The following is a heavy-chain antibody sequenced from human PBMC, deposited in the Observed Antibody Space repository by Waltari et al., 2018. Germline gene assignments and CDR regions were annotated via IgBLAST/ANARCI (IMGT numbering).Heavy chain of an antibody. CDR3: ARQGLRDKLGKYNWFDP. CDR2: IYYSGRT. V-gene: IGHV4-39*01. J-gene: IGHJ5*02. CDR1: GGSISRTSHY. D-gene: IGHD7-27*01. Sequence: QLQLQESGPGLVKPSETLSLTCTVSGGSISRTSHYWGWIRQPPGKGLEWIGSIYYSGRTYYNPSLKSRVTISVDTSKNQFSLKLSSVTAADTAVYYCARQGLRDKLGKYNWFDPWGQGTLVTVSS.